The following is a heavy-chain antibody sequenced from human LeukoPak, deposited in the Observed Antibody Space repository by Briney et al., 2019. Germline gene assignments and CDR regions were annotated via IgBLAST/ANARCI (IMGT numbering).Heavy chain of an antibody. CDR3: ARDPCSSTSCYTGAFDF. CDR2: ISSSSSYI. D-gene: IGHD2-2*02. J-gene: IGHJ3*01. CDR1: GFTFSSYS. V-gene: IGHV3-21*01. Sequence: GGSLRLSCAASGFTFSSYSMNWVRQAPGKGLEWVSSISSSSSYIYYADSVKGRFTISGDNAKNSLYLQMNSLRAEDTAVYYCARDPCSSTSCYTGAFDFWGQGTMVTVSS.